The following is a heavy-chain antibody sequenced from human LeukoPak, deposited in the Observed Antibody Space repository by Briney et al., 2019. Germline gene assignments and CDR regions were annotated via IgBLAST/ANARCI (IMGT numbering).Heavy chain of an antibody. J-gene: IGHJ5*02. CDR3: ARVRPPGWFDP. CDR1: GGSISSYY. Sequence: SETLSLTCTVSGGSISSYYWSWIRQPPGKGLEWIGYIYYTGSTNYNPSLKSRVTISVDTSKNQFSLKLSSMTAADTAVYYCARVRPPGWFDPWGQGTLVTVSS. V-gene: IGHV4-59*01. CDR2: IYYTGST. D-gene: IGHD3-10*01.